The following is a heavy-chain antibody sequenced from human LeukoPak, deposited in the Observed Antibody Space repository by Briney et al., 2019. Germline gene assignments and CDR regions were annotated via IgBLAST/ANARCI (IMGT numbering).Heavy chain of an antibody. J-gene: IGHJ4*02. CDR2: IYHSGST. CDR3: ARDLWSYYYGSGSYYTDD. D-gene: IGHD3-10*01. V-gene: IGHV4-4*02. Sequence: PSETLSLTCAVSGGSISSSNWWSWVRQPPGKGLEWIGEIYHSGSTNYNPSLKSRVTISVDKSKNQFSLKLSSVTAADTAVYYCARDLWSYYYGSGSYYTDDWGQGTLVTVSS. CDR1: GGSISSSNW.